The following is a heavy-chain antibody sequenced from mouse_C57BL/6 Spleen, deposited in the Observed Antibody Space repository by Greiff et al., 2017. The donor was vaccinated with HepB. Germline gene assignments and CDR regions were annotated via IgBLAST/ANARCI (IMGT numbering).Heavy chain of an antibody. Sequence: QVQLQQPGAELVKPGASVKLSCKASGYTFTSYWMQWVKQRPGQGLEWIGEIDPSDSYTNYNQKFKGKATLTVDTSYSTAYMQLSSLTSEDSAVYYCARGGYFDYWGQGTTLTVSS. CDR3: ARGGYFDY. J-gene: IGHJ2*01. CDR1: GYTFTSYW. CDR2: IDPSDSYT. V-gene: IGHV1-50*01.